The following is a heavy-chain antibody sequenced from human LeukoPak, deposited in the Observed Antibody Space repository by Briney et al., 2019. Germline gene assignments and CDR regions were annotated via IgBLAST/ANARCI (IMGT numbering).Heavy chain of an antibody. Sequence: PSETLSLTCAVYRGSFSGYYWSWIRQPPGKGLEWIGEINHSGSTNYNPSLKSRVTISVDTSKNQFSLKLSSVTAADTAVYYCAREVGYCSGGSCYSYFDYWGQGTLVTVSS. V-gene: IGHV4-34*01. D-gene: IGHD2-15*01. CDR3: AREVGYCSGGSCYSYFDY. J-gene: IGHJ4*02. CDR1: RGSFSGYY. CDR2: INHSGST.